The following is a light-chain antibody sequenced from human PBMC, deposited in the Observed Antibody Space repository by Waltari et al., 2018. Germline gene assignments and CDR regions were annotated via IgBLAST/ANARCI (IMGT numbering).Light chain of an antibody. CDR3: TSFTSTTTWV. J-gene: IGLJ3*02. CDR1: SSDVGGHNH. CDR2: DVT. V-gene: IGLV2-14*01. Sequence: QSALTQPASVSGSPGQSIPISCTGTSSDVGGHNHVSWLQQFPGKAPRLIIYDVTNRPSGVSNRFSGSKSANTASLTISGLRSEDEADYYCTSFTSTTTWVFGGGTKVTV.